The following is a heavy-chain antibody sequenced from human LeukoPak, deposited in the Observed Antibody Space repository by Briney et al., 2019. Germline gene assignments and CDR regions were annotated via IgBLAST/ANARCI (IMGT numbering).Heavy chain of an antibody. J-gene: IGHJ6*03. Sequence: ASVKVSCKASGYTFTSYYMHWVRQAPGQGLEWMGIINPSGGSTSYAQKFQGRVTMTRDMSTSTVYMELSSLRSEDTAVYYCARDLAAAGFYYYMDAWGKGTTVTVSS. CDR1: GYTFTSYY. CDR3: ARDLAAAGFYYYMDA. CDR2: INPSGGST. D-gene: IGHD6-13*01. V-gene: IGHV1-46*01.